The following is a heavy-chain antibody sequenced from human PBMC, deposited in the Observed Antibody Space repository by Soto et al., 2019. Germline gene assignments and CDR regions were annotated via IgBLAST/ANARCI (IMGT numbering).Heavy chain of an antibody. CDR1: GGSISKYY. Sequence: SETLSLTCTVSGGSISKYYWSWIRQSPGKGLEWIGYIYYSGSTKYNPSLKSRVTISVDTSKNQFSLKLSSVTAADTAVYYCAIDSYCFTTTCYAPDAFEIWGQGTMVTVAS. CDR2: IYYSGST. D-gene: IGHD2-2*01. J-gene: IGHJ3*02. V-gene: IGHV4-59*12. CDR3: AIDSYCFTTTCYAPDAFEI.